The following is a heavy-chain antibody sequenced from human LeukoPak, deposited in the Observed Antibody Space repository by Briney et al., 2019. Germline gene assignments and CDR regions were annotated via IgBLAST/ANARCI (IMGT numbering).Heavy chain of an antibody. CDR3: ARRGYSGYCDY. D-gene: IGHD5-12*01. CDR1: EYTFTSYY. Sequence: GASVKVSGKASEYTFTSYYMHWVRQAPGQGLEWMGIINPSGGGTTYAQKFQGRVTMTRDTSTSTVYMELSSLRSEDTAVYYCARRGYSGYCDYWGQGTLVTVSS. J-gene: IGHJ4*02. V-gene: IGHV1-46*01. CDR2: INPSGGGT.